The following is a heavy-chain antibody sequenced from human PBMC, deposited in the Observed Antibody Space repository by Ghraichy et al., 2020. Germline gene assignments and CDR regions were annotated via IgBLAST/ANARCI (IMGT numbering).Heavy chain of an antibody. CDR3: ARYSARGSEGNFVRSLDS. CDR1: GVATIHYY. D-gene: IGHD2-15*01. Sequence: SQTLSLTCTISGVATIHYYWSWIRQPPGEGLEWVGYMSSSGSASYNPSLKSRVTISMDTSKSQLSLRLTSVTAADTAVYYCARYSARGSEGNFVRSLDSWGQGTLVTVSP. CDR2: MSSSGSA. V-gene: IGHV4-4*09. J-gene: IGHJ4*02.